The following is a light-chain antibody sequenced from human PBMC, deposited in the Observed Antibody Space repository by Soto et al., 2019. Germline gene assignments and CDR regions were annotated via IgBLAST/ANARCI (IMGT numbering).Light chain of an antibody. J-gene: IGKJ5*01. CDR1: QDISNY. Sequence: DIQMTQSPSSLSASVGDRVTITCQASQDISNYLNWYQHKPGKAPKLLIYDVSNLETGVSSRFSGSGSGTDFTFTISSLQPEDIATYYCQQYDNLPIAFGQGTRLEIK. V-gene: IGKV1-33*01. CDR2: DVS. CDR3: QQYDNLPIA.